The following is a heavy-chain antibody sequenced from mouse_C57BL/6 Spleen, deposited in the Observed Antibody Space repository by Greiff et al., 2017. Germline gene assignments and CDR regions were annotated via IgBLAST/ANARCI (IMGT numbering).Heavy chain of an antibody. D-gene: IGHD2-1*01. Sequence: EVKLEESGGGLVKPGGSLKLSCAASGFTFSDYGMHWVRQAPEKGLEWVAYISSGSSTIYYADTVKGRFTISRDNAKNTLFLQMTSLRSEDTAMYYGASNYVGDYFDYWGQGTTLTVSS. CDR1: GFTFSDYG. V-gene: IGHV5-17*01. CDR2: ISSGSSTI. CDR3: ASNYVGDYFDY. J-gene: IGHJ2*01.